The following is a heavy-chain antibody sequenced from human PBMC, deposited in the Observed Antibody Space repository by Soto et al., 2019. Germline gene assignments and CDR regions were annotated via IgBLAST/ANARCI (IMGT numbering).Heavy chain of an antibody. D-gene: IGHD3-3*01. Sequence: ASVKVSCKASGYTFTSYGISWVRQAPGQGLEWMGWISAYNGNTNYAQKLQGRVTMTTDTSTSTAYMELRSLRSDDTAVYYCARGGDYDFSDLGDYYYYYGMDVWGQGTTVTVSS. CDR1: GYTFTSYG. V-gene: IGHV1-18*04. J-gene: IGHJ6*02. CDR2: ISAYNGNT. CDR3: ARGGDYDFSDLGDYYYYYGMDV.